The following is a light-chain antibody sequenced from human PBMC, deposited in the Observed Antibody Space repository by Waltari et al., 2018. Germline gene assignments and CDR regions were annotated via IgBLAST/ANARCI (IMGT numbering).Light chain of an antibody. CDR2: GAS. V-gene: IGKV3-20*01. J-gene: IGKJ2*01. CDR3: QQYGNSPRYT. Sequence: EIVLTQSPGTLSLSPGERATLSCRASQSVSGSYLAWYQQKPGQAPRLLIYGASSRAPGVPDRFGGSGSGTDFTLTISRLEPEDFAVYYCQQYGNSPRYTFGQGPSWRSN. CDR1: QSVSGSY.